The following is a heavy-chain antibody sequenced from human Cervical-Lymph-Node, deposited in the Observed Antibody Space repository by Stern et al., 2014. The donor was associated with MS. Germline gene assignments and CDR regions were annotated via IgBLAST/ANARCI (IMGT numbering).Heavy chain of an antibody. Sequence: EVQLEESGGGLVQRGGSLRLSCAASGISVSSNYMTWVRQAPGKGLEWVSRYHPGITTDYADSVRGRFSVSRDNSKNTIYLEMNSLTPEDTAVYYCTREMAARRFDPWGQGTLVVVSS. V-gene: IGHV3-66*01. D-gene: IGHD6-6*01. CDR1: GISVSSNY. CDR2: YHPGITT. CDR3: TREMAARRFDP. J-gene: IGHJ5*02.